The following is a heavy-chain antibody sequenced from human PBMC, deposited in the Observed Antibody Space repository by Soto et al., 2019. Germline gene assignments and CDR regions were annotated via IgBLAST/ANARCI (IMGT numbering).Heavy chain of an antibody. D-gene: IGHD3-10*01. Sequence: GASVKVSCKASGYTFTGYYMHWVRQAPGQGLEWMGWINPNSGGTNYAQKFQGWVTMTRDTSISTAYMELSGLRSDDTAVYYCARDLGGITMVRGVIINYGMDVWGQGTTVTVS. CDR2: INPNSGGT. V-gene: IGHV1-2*04. CDR1: GYTFTGYY. CDR3: ARDLGGITMVRGVIINYGMDV. J-gene: IGHJ6*02.